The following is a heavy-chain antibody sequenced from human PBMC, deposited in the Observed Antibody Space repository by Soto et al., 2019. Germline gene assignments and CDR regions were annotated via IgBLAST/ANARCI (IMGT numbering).Heavy chain of an antibody. J-gene: IGHJ4*02. CDR2: ISGTGGK. CDR1: GFTFSSHV. CDR3: AKDRRGAYCSGGICYSPDY. Sequence: EVQLWESGGGLVQPGGSLRLSCAVSGFTFSSHVMSWVRQAPGKGLEWVSAISGTGGKYYAKSVKGRFTISRDNSKNALYLQMNNLRDEDTAVYYCAKDRRGAYCSGGICYSPDYWGQGTLVIVSS. D-gene: IGHD2-15*01. V-gene: IGHV3-23*01.